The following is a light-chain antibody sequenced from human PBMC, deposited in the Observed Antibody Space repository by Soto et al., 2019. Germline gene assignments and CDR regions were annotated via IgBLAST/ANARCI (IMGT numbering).Light chain of an antibody. Sequence: EIVLTQSPATLSLSPGERATLSCRASQSISSHLAWYQQKPGQAPRLLMYDASNRATGIPARFSGSGSGTDFTLTISRLEPEDFAIYYCQQRPNWPLTFGGGTKGEIK. CDR1: QSISSH. V-gene: IGKV3-11*01. CDR2: DAS. CDR3: QQRPNWPLT. J-gene: IGKJ4*01.